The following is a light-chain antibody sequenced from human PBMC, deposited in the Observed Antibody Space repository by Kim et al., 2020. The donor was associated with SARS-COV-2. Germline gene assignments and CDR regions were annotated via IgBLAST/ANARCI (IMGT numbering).Light chain of an antibody. CDR2: DAS. Sequence: ASVGDRFTITCRASQAIRNDLGWYQQQLGKAPKRLIYDASSLQSGVPSRFSGSGFGTEFTLTISRLQPEDFATYYCLQYNTHPLTFGGGTKVDIK. J-gene: IGKJ4*01. CDR1: QAIRND. V-gene: IGKV1-17*01. CDR3: LQYNTHPLT.